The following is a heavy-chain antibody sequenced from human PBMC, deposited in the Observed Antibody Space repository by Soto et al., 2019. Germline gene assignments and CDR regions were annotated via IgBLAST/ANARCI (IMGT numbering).Heavy chain of an antibody. D-gene: IGHD6-19*01. CDR2: ISATGGST. CDR3: AKASSAWYDSKSYYFDD. CDR1: GFSFSDYA. J-gene: IGHJ4*02. Sequence: EVQLLDSGGGLVQPGGSLRLSCAASGFSFSDYAMNWVRQAPGNGLEWVSEISATGGSTFYADFVKGRFTISRDNSKNTLYLHLTSLRDEDTARYYCAKASSAWYDSKSYYFDDWGPGTLVTVSS. V-gene: IGHV3-23*01.